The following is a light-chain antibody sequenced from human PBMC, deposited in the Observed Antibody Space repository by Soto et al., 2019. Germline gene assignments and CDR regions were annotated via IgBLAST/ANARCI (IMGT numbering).Light chain of an antibody. J-gene: IGKJ5*01. V-gene: IGKV3-20*01. CDR3: QQYDNSPIT. CDR2: GAS. CDR1: QSVSSSF. Sequence: EVVSTQCPGTQSLSPGERATLSSRASQSVSSSFFAWYQQKPGQAPRLLIYGASGRATGIPDRFSGSGSGTDFTLTISRLEPEDFAVYYCQQYDNSPITLGQGTRLEIK.